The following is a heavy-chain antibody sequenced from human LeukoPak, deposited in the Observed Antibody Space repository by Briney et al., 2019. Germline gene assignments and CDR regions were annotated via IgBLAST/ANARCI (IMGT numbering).Heavy chain of an antibody. CDR2: INGDGSDT. V-gene: IGHV3-74*01. Sequence: TGGSLTLSCAASGFTFSGYWMHWARQPPGKGLVWVSGINGDGSDTRYAASVKGRFTISRDNAKNTLYLQMNSLRVEDTAVYYCARDPQNKGFDPWGQGTLVTVSS. CDR1: GFTFSGYW. D-gene: IGHD1/OR15-1a*01. J-gene: IGHJ5*02. CDR3: ARDPQNKGFDP.